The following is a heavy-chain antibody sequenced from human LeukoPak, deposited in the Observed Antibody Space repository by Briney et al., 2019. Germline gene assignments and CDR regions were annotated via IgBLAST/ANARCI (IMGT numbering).Heavy chain of an antibody. CDR3: AKDGVPNYYGSGSYLDY. D-gene: IGHD3-10*01. J-gene: IGHJ4*02. CDR2: ISGSGGST. V-gene: IGHV3-23*01. CDR1: GFTFSSYA. Sequence: GGSLRLSCAAFGFTFSSYAMSWVRQAPGKGLEWVSAISGSGGSTYYADSVKGRFTISRDNSKNTLYLQMNSLRAEDTAVYYCAKDGVPNYYGSGSYLDYWGQGTLVTVSS.